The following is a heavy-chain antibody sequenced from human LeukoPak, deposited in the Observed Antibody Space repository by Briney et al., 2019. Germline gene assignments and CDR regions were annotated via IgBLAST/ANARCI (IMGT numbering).Heavy chain of an antibody. CDR1: GFTFSSYW. Sequence: GGSLRLSCAASGFTFSSYWMHWVRQAPGKGLVWVSRINSGGSSTSYADSVKGRFTISRDNAKNTLYLQMNSLRAEDTAVYYCARGDYEYYYYYYMDVWGKGTTVTVSS. CDR3: ARGDYEYYYYYYMDV. CDR2: INSGGSST. J-gene: IGHJ6*03. D-gene: IGHD4-17*01. V-gene: IGHV3-74*01.